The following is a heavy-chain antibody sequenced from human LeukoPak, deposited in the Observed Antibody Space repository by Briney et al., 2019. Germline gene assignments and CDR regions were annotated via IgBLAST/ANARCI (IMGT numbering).Heavy chain of an antibody. V-gene: IGHV3-30*02. CDR2: IRYDGSNK. CDR3: AKGGYYDFWSGYYEDY. D-gene: IGHD3-3*01. J-gene: IGHJ4*02. CDR1: GFTLSRYG. Sequence: GGSLRLXCAASGFTLSRYGMHWVRQAPGKGLEWVAFIRYDGSNKYYADSVKGRFTISRDNSKNTLYLQMNSLRAEDTAVYYCAKGGYYDFWSGYYEDYWGQGTLVTVSS.